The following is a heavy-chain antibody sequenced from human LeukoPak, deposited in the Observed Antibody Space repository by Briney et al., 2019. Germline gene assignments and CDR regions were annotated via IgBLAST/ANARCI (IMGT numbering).Heavy chain of an antibody. V-gene: IGHV1-46*01. D-gene: IGHD6-19*01. CDR3: ATYLIAVAGTGGGPLDY. J-gene: IGHJ4*02. Sequence: ASVKVSCKASGYTFTSYYMHWVRQAPGQGLEWMGIINPSGGSTSYAQKFQGRVTITRDTSASTAYMELSSLRSEDTAVYYCATYLIAVAGTGGGPLDYWGQGTLVTVSS. CDR1: GYTFTSYY. CDR2: INPSGGST.